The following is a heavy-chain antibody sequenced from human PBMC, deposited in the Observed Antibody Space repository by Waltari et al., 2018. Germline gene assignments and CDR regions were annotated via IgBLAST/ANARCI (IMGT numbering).Heavy chain of an antibody. CDR3: ARQSILGGHYYGMDV. J-gene: IGHJ6*02. Sequence: QVQLQQWGAGLLKPSETLSLTCAVYGGSFSGYYWCWIRQPPGKGLEWIGEINHSGSTNYNPSLKSRVTISVDTSKNQFSLKLSSVTAADTAVYYCARQSILGGHYYGMDVWGQGTTVTVSS. V-gene: IGHV4-34*01. D-gene: IGHD3-16*01. CDR2: INHSGST. CDR1: GGSFSGYY.